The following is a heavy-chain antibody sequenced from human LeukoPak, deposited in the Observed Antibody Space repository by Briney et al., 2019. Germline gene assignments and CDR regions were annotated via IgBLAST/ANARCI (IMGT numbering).Heavy chain of an antibody. Sequence: PSETLSLTCAVYGGSFSGYYWSWIRQPPGKGLEWIGEINHSGSTNYNPSLKSRVTISVDTSKNQFSLKLSSVTAADTAVYYCARGRIQLWLRGGRWFDPWGQGTLVTVSS. CDR3: ARGRIQLWLRGGRWFDP. D-gene: IGHD5-18*01. J-gene: IGHJ5*02. CDR1: GGSFSGYY. V-gene: IGHV4-34*01. CDR2: INHSGST.